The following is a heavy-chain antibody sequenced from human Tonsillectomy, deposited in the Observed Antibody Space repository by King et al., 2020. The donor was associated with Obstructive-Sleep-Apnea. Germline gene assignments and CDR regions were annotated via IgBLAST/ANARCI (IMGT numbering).Heavy chain of an antibody. CDR3: AKNRGYCSGGSCYGDY. CDR1: GFTFSNYA. V-gene: IGHV3-23*04. CDR2: ISGSGDST. Sequence: VQLVESGGGLVQPGGSLRLSCGASGFTFSNYAMTWVRPAPGKGLEWVSTISGSGDSTYYADSVKGRFTISRDSSKNTLYLQMNSLRAEDTAVYYCAKNRGYCSGGSCYGDYWGQGTLVTVSS. D-gene: IGHD2-15*01. J-gene: IGHJ4*02.